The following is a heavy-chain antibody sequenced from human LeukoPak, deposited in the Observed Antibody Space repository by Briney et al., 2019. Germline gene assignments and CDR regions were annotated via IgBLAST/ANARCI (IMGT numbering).Heavy chain of an antibody. CDR1: RFTFSSYA. V-gene: IGHV3-23*01. D-gene: IGHD3-3*01. Sequence: GGSLRLSCAASRFTFSSYAMSWVRQAPGKGLEWVSTISGNGGNTYYADSVKGRFTISRDNSKNTLYLQMNSLRAEDTAVYYCAKDPDDFWSGSNWFDPWGQGTLVTVSS. J-gene: IGHJ5*02. CDR2: ISGNGGNT. CDR3: AKDPDDFWSGSNWFDP.